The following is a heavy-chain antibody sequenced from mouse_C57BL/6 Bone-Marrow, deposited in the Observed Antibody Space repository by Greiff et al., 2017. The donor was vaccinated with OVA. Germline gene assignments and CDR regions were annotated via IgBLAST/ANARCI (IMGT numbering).Heavy chain of an antibody. CDR2: IDPENGDT. Sequence: VQLQQSGAELVRPGASVKLSRTASGFNIKDDYMHWVKQRPEQGLEWIGWIDPENGDTEYASKFQGKATITADTSSNTAYLQLSSLTSEDTAVYYCTTRDYGNYPDYWGQGTTLTVSS. D-gene: IGHD2-1*01. CDR3: TTRDYGNYPDY. CDR1: GFNIKDDY. V-gene: IGHV14-4*01. J-gene: IGHJ2*01.